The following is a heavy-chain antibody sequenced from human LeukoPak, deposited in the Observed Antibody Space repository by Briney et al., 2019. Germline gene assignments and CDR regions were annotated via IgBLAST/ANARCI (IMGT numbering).Heavy chain of an antibody. CDR2: IYYSGST. CDR3: ARDGPYYYDSSGYIPDAFDI. Sequence: TSETLSLTCTVSGGSVSSGSYYWSWIRQPPGKGLQWIGYIYYSGSTNYNPSLKSRVTISVDTSKNQFSLKLSSVTAADTAVYYCARDGPYYYDSSGYIPDAFDIWGQGTMVTVSS. J-gene: IGHJ3*02. CDR1: GGSVSSGSYY. D-gene: IGHD3-22*01. V-gene: IGHV4-61*01.